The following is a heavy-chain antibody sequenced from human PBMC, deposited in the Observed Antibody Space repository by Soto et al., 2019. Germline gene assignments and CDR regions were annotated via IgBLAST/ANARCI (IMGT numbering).Heavy chain of an antibody. CDR3: ARGLYYYDSSGYYSP. J-gene: IGHJ5*02. CDR2: ISSSSSYI. Sequence: ASVKVSCKASGYTFSSYSMNWVRQAPGKGLEWVSSISSSSSYIYYADSVKGRFTISRDNAKNSLYLQMNSLRAEDTAVYYCARGLYYYDSSGYYSPWGQGTLVTVSS. D-gene: IGHD3-22*01. CDR1: GYTFSSYS. V-gene: IGHV3-21*01.